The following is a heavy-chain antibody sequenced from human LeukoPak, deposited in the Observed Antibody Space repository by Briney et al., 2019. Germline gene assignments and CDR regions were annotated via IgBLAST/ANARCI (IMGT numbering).Heavy chain of an antibody. CDR2: INWNGGST. CDR3: ARDQATIAAAGTLYYYYYMDV. J-gene: IGHJ6*03. Sequence: PGGFLRLSCAASGFTFDDYGMSWVRQAPGKGLESVSGINWNGGSTGYADSVKGRFTISRDNAKNSLYLQMNSLRAEDTALYYCARDQATIAAAGTLYYYYYMDVWGKGTTVTVSS. CDR1: GFTFDDYG. V-gene: IGHV3-20*04. D-gene: IGHD6-13*01.